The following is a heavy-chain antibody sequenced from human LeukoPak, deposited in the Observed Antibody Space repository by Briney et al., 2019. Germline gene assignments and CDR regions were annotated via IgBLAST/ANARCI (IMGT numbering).Heavy chain of an antibody. CDR1: GFTFDDYG. Sequence: GGNLSLSGAASGFTFDDYGWSRVPPAPGKGLVGVIGTNWNGGSTGYAVSVKGRFTISRDNAKNSLYLQINSLRAEDTALYYCARVLYSSSWYFRDAFDIWGQGTMVTVSS. CDR3: ARVLYSSSWYFRDAFDI. D-gene: IGHD6-13*01. CDR2: TNWNGGST. J-gene: IGHJ3*02. V-gene: IGHV3-20*04.